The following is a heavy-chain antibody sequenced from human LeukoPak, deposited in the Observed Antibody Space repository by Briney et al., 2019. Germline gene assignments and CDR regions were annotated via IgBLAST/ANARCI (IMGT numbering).Heavy chain of an antibody. CDR2: MNPNSGNT. CDR1: GYTFTSYD. V-gene: IGHV1-8*01. Sequence: ASVKVSCKASGYTFTSYDINWVRQATGQGLEWMGWMNPNSGNTGYAQKFQGRVTMTRNTSISTAYMELSSLRSEDTAVYYCARRLVLGRTILGVASCYYFDYWGQGTLVTVSS. D-gene: IGHD3-3*01. J-gene: IGHJ4*02. CDR3: ARRLVLGRTILGVASCYYFDY.